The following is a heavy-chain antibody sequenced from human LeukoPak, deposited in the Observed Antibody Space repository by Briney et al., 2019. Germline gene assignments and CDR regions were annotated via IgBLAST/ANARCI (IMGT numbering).Heavy chain of an antibody. CDR2: IQQDGGAK. CDR1: GFTFSNYW. V-gene: IGHV3-7*01. Sequence: PGGSLRLSCAASGFTFSNYWMTWVRQAPGKGLEWVANIQQDGGAKNYVDSVKGRFTISRGNAKNSLYLQMNSLRAEDTAVYYCARDASRGKIDYWGQGTLVTVSS. J-gene: IGHJ4*02. D-gene: IGHD3-10*01. CDR3: ARDASRGKIDY.